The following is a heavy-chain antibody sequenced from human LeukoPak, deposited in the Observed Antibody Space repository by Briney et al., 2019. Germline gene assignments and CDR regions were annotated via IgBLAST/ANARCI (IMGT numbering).Heavy chain of an antibody. V-gene: IGHV1-18*04. CDR1: GYTFISYG. CDR3: AREWAGGYSYGPYLDY. Sequence: ASVKVSCKASGYTFISYGINWVRQATGQGLGWIGWISTYNGNTNYAQKFQGRVTMTTDTSTSTAYMEVKSLRSDDTAVYYCAREWAGGYSYGPYLDYWGQGTLVTVSS. D-gene: IGHD5-18*01. CDR2: ISTYNGNT. J-gene: IGHJ4*02.